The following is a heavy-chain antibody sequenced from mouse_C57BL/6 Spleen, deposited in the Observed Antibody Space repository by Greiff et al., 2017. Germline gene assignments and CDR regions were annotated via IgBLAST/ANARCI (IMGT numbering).Heavy chain of an antibody. CDR2: IYPSDSET. CDR3: ARGGNHFAY. Sequence: QVQLQQPGAVLVRPGSSVKLSCKASGYTFTSYWMDWVEQRPGQGLEWIGNIYPSDSETHYNQKFKDKATLTVDQSSSTAYLQRSSLTSEDSADYYWARGGNHFAYWGQGTTLTVSS. V-gene: IGHV1-61*01. CDR1: GYTFTSYW. J-gene: IGHJ2*01.